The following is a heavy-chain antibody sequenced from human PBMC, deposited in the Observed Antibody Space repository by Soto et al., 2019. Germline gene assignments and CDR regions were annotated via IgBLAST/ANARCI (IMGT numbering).Heavy chain of an antibody. J-gene: IGHJ4*02. CDR3: SIPVAGTVY. V-gene: IGHV4-34*01. CDR2: IYHSGST. Sequence: QVQLQQWGAGLLKPSETLSLTCAVYGGSFSDYYWSWIRQPPGRGLEWIGEIYHSGSTNYNPSLTCRVSTCVNTTKNEFSLGLTSVTAADTGVYYCSIPVAGTVYWGQGTLVSVSS. D-gene: IGHD6-19*01. CDR1: GGSFSDYY.